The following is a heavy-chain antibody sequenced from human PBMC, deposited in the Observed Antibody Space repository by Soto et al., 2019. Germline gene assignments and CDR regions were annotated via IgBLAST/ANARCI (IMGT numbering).Heavy chain of an antibody. D-gene: IGHD3-10*01. V-gene: IGHV3-33*01. Sequence: QVQLLESGGGVVQPGRSLRLSCAASGFTFSSYGMHWVRQAPGKGLEWVAVIWYDGSNKYYADSVKGRFTISRDNSKNTLYLQMNSLRAEDTAVYYCARSTVYYYGSGSYRDYYYGMDVWGQGTTVTVSS. CDR3: ARSTVYYYGSGSYRDYYYGMDV. CDR2: IWYDGSNK. J-gene: IGHJ6*02. CDR1: GFTFSSYG.